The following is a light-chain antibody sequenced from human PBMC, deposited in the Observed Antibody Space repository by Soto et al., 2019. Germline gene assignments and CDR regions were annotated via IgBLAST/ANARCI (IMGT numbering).Light chain of an antibody. Sequence: MSLSPSAVSASVDDTVTITCRASQGISDYLSWFQHKPGEAPKLLIYTASSLQGGVPLRFSGAGSRTDFSLTISGLQPEDSATYYCQQTYTFPWTFGQGTMVDIK. CDR2: TAS. CDR1: QGISDY. V-gene: IGKV1-39*01. CDR3: QQTYTFPWT. J-gene: IGKJ1*01.